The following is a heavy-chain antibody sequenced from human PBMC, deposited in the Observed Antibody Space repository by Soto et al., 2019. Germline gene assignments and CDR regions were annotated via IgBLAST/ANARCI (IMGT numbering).Heavy chain of an antibody. Sequence: GGSLRLSCAASGFTFSSYGMHWVRQAPGKGLEWVAVISYDGSNKYYADSVKGRFTISRDNSKNTLYLQMNSLRAEDTAVYYCAKALRIGWGGVAAAGTVSGAFDIWGQGTMVTVSS. CDR2: ISYDGSNK. V-gene: IGHV3-30*18. D-gene: IGHD6-13*01. CDR1: GFTFSSYG. J-gene: IGHJ3*02. CDR3: AKALRIGWGGVAAAGTVSGAFDI.